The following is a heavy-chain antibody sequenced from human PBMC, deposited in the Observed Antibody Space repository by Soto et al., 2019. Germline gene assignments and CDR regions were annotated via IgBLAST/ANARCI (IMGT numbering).Heavy chain of an antibody. D-gene: IGHD2-2*01. CDR1: GGSFSGYY. CDR2: INHSGST. J-gene: IGHJ4*02. V-gene: IGHV4-34*01. CDR3: AREYQLPFDY. Sequence: PSETLSLTCAVYGGSFSGYYWSWIRQPPGKGLEWIGEINHSGSTNYNPSLKSRVTISVDTSKNQFSLKLSSVTAADTAVYYCAREYQLPFDYWGQGTLVTVSS.